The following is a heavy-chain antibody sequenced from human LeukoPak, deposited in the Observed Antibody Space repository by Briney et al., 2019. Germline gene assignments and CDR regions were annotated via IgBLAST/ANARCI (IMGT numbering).Heavy chain of an antibody. CDR2: IKSKTDGGTT. CDR1: GFTFSNAW. CDR3: TTESGWFGELLPH. D-gene: IGHD3-10*01. J-gene: IGHJ4*02. Sequence: GGSLRLSCAASGFTFSNAWMSWVRQAPGKGLEWVGRIKSKTDGGTTDYAAPVKGRFTISRDDPKNTLYLQMNSLKTEDTAVYYCTTESGWFGELLPHWGQGTLVTVSS. V-gene: IGHV3-15*01.